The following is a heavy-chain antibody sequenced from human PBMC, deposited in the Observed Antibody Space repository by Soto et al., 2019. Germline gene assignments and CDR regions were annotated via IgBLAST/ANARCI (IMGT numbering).Heavy chain of an antibody. CDR3: ASKPSDTAMAPRFDY. CDR2: IIPILGIA. CDR1: GGTFSSYT. Sequence: QVQLVQSGAEVKKPGSSVKVSCKASGGTFSSYTISWVRQAPGQGLEWMGRIIPILGIANYAQKFQGRVTITADKSTSTDYMELSSLRSEDTAVYYCASKPSDTAMAPRFDYWGQGTLVTVSS. D-gene: IGHD5-18*01. J-gene: IGHJ4*02. V-gene: IGHV1-69*02.